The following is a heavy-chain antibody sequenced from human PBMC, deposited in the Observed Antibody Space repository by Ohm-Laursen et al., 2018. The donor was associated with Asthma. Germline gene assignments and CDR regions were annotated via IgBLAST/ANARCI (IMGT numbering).Heavy chain of an antibody. CDR1: GATFSSSS. CDR3: ARDTGPPWFDP. V-gene: IGHV1-69*01. Sequence: SSVKVSCKASGATFSSSSINWVRQAPGQGLEWMGGIIPIFATANYAQKFQGRVTITADESTSTAYMELSSLRSEDTAVYYCARDTGPPWFDPWGQGTLVTVSS. D-gene: IGHD4-11*01. CDR2: IIPIFATA. J-gene: IGHJ5*02.